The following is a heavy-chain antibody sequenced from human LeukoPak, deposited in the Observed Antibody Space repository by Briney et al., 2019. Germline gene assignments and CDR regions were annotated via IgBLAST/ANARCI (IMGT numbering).Heavy chain of an antibody. Sequence: PSETLSLTCTVSGSSITSGYYWGWIRQPPGKGLEWIGSIYHGGTTYYNPSLKSRVTISVDTSKNQFSLKLHSVTATDTAVYYCARAVPRGYYFDYWGQGTLVTVSS. J-gene: IGHJ4*02. CDR2: IYHGGTT. V-gene: IGHV4-38-2*02. CDR3: ARAVPRGYYFDY. CDR1: GSSITSGYY.